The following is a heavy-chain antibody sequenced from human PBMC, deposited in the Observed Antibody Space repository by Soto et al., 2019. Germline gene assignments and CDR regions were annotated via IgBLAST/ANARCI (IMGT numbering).Heavy chain of an antibody. CDR2: ISSHGDST. D-gene: IGHD4-4*01. V-gene: IGHV3-64*01. Sequence: EVQLVESGGGLVQPGGSLRLSCAASGFTFSNYAMHWVRQSPGKGREYVSAISSHGDSTYYANSVKGRFTISRDNSKNTQYLQMGSLRTEDMAVYYCARRDDYNSDYWGQGTLVPVTS. CDR1: GFTFSNYA. J-gene: IGHJ4*02. CDR3: ARRDDYNSDY.